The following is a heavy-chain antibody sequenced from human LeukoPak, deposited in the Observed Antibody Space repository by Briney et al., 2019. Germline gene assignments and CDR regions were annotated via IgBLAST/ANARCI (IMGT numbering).Heavy chain of an antibody. CDR3: ARVLRYEFDY. CDR2: IYYSGST. V-gene: IGHV4-31*03. D-gene: IGHD3-9*01. Sequence: PSQTLSLTCTVSGGSISSGGYYWSWLRQHPGTGLEWIGYIYYSGSTYYNPSLKSRVTISVDTSKNQFSLKLSSVTAADTAVYYCARVLRYEFDYWGQGTLVTVSS. J-gene: IGHJ4*02. CDR1: GGSISSGGYY.